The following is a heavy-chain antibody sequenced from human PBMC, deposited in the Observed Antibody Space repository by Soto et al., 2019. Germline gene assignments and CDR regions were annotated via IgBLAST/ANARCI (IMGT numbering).Heavy chain of an antibody. J-gene: IGHJ5*02. Sequence: SETLSLTCTVSGGSLSNYYWSWIRQPPGKGLEWIGYVYYTGSTNYNPSLKSRVTISVDTSENQFYLKLNSVTAADTAVYYCARRMVVTGTPLGWFAPWGQGTRVTVPS. CDR3: ARRMVVTGTPLGWFAP. V-gene: IGHV4-59*08. CDR1: GGSLSNYY. D-gene: IGHD2-21*02. CDR2: VYYTGST.